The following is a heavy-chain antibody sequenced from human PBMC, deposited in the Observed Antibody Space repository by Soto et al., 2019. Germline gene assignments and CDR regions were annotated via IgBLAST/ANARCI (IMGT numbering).Heavy chain of an antibody. Sequence: EVQLVESGGGLVKPGGSLRLSCAASGFTFSSYSMNWVRQAPGKGLEWVSSISSSSSYIYYADSVKGRFTISRDNAKNSLYLQMNSLRAEDTAVYYCASALLPGRPDYYMDGWGKGTTVTVSS. J-gene: IGHJ6*03. D-gene: IGHD6-6*01. CDR3: ASALLPGRPDYYMDG. V-gene: IGHV3-21*01. CDR1: GFTFSSYS. CDR2: ISSSSSYI.